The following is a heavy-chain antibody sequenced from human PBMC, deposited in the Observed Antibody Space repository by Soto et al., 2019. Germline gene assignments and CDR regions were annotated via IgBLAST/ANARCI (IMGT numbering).Heavy chain of an antibody. Sequence: PSETLSLTCTVSGGSISSGDYYWSWIRLHPGKGLEWIGYIYYSGSTYYNPSLKSRVTISVDTSKNQFSLKLSSVTAADTAVYYCARWWSGSRQGFDPWGQGTLVIVYS. J-gene: IGHJ5*02. CDR2: IYYSGST. V-gene: IGHV4-31*03. CDR1: GGSISSGDYY. CDR3: ARWWSGSRQGFDP. D-gene: IGHD3-3*01.